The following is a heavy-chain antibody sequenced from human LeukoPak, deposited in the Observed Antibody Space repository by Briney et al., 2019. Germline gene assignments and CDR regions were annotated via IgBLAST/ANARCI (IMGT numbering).Heavy chain of an antibody. CDR2: INHSGST. D-gene: IGHD3-3*01. CDR3: ARGGSYYDFWSGYLTNYYYMDV. CDR1: GGSFSGYY. Sequence: PSETLSLTCAVYGGSFSGYYWSWIRQPPGKGLEWIGEINHSGSTNYNPSLKSRVTISVDTSKNQFSLKLSSVTAADTAVYYCARGGSYYDFWSGYLTNYYYMDVWGKGTTVTVSS. J-gene: IGHJ6*03. V-gene: IGHV4-34*01.